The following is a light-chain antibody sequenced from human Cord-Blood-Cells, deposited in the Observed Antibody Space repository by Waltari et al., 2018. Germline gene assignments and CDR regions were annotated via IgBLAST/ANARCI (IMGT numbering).Light chain of an antibody. J-gene: IGKJ3*01. CDR3: QQYYSTPFT. V-gene: IGKV4-1*01. CDR2: WAS. CDR1: QSVLYSSHNKNY. Sequence: DIVMTQSPDSLAVSLGERATINCKSSQSVLYSSHNKNYLAWYQQKPGQPPKLLIYWASTRESGVPDRFSGSGSGPDFTLTISSLQAEDVAVYYCQQYYSTPFTFGPGTKVDIK.